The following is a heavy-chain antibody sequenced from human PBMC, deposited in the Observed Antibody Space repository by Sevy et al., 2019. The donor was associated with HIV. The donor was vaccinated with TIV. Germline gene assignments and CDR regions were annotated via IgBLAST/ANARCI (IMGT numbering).Heavy chain of an antibody. CDR1: GGSISSHY. Sequence: SETLSLTCTVSGGSISSHYWSWILQPPGKGLEWIGYIYYSGSTNYNPSLMSRVTISVDTSKNQFSLKLSSVTAADTAVYYCARVTVVAGRDYGMDVWGQGTTVTVSS. CDR2: IYYSGST. D-gene: IGHD6-19*01. CDR3: ARVTVVAGRDYGMDV. V-gene: IGHV4-59*11. J-gene: IGHJ6*02.